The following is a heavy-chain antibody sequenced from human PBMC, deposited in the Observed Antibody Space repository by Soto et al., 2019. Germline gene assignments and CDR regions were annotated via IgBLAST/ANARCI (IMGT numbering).Heavy chain of an antibody. CDR3: ARDKITGLFDY. D-gene: IGHD2-8*02. Sequence: QVQLQQWGAGLLKPSETLSLTCAVYDGSFSGYYWTWIRQPPGTGLEWIGEINHSGSTNYNPSLKSRVTISVDTSKNQFSLKLTSVTAADTAVYYCARDKITGLFDYWGQGNLVTVSS. CDR1: DGSFSGYY. J-gene: IGHJ4*02. CDR2: INHSGST. V-gene: IGHV4-34*01.